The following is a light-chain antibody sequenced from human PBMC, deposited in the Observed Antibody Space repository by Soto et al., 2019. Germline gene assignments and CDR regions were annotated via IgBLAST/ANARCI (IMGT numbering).Light chain of an antibody. CDR2: EVN. CDR3: ISYAGSRNV. J-gene: IGLJ1*01. CDR1: SGDVGGDNY. V-gene: IGLV2-8*01. Sequence: QSVLTQAPSASVSPGQSVAISCTGTSGDVGGDNYVSWYQQHPGKAPKLMIYEVNKRPSGAPARFSGSKSGNKASLTVSGLQPEDEADYYCISYAGSRNVFGPGTKLTVL.